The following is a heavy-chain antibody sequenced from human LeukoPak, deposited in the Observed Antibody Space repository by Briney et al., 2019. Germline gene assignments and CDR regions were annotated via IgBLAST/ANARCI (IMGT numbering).Heavy chain of an antibody. V-gene: IGHV1-2*02. Sequence: ASVKVSCKASGYTFTGYYMHWVRQAPGQGREWMGWINPNSGGTNYAQKFQGRVPMTRDTSISTAYMELSRLRSDDTAVYYCARLGIVGATFESFQHWGQGTLVTVSS. CDR1: GYTFTGYY. D-gene: IGHD1-26*01. CDR3: ARLGIVGATFESFQH. J-gene: IGHJ1*01. CDR2: INPNSGGT.